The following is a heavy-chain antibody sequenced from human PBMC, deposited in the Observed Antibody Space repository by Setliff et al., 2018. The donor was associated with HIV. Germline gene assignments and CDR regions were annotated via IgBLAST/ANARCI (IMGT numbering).Heavy chain of an antibody. CDR3: AKGWLPTDY. CDR1: GGTFSNYA. V-gene: IGHV1-69*13. CDR2: IIPIFGTA. J-gene: IGHJ4*02. D-gene: IGHD5-12*01. Sequence: SVKVSCKDSGGTFSNYAISWVRQAPGQGLEWMGGIIPIFGTANYAQKFQGRVRFSAVESTSTAYMELTSLKFEDTAVYYCAKGWLPTDYWGQGTLVTVSS.